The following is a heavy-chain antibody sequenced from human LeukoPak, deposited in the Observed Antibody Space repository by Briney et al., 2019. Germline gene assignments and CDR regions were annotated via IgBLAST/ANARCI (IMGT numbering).Heavy chain of an antibody. CDR2: IYYSGST. D-gene: IGHD1-26*01. J-gene: IGHJ4*02. V-gene: IGHV4-34*01. CDR3: ARQVGATSDY. Sequence: SETLSLTCAVYGGSFSGYYWSWIRQPPGKGLEWIGSIYYSGSTYYNPSLKSRVTISVDTSKNQFSLKLSSVTAADTAVYYCARQVGATSDYWGQGTLVTVSS. CDR1: GGSFSGYY.